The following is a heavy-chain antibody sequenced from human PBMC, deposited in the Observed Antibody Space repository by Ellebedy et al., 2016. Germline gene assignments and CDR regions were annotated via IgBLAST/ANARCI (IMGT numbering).Heavy chain of an antibody. J-gene: IGHJ3*02. CDR1: GYRFTSYW. CDR2: IFPGDSDT. D-gene: IGHD2-8*01. Sequence: GESLKISCKGSGYRFTSYWIGWVRQMPGKGLEWMGTIFPGDSDTRYSPSFQGQVTISVDRSISTAYLQWSSLKASDTAMYYCARRQCTNGVCYEHDGFDIWGQGTMVTVSS. CDR3: ARRQCTNGVCYEHDGFDI. V-gene: IGHV5-51*01.